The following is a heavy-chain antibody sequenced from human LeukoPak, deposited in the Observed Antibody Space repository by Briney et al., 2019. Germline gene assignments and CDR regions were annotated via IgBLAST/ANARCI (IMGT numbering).Heavy chain of an antibody. CDR3: ATSIANTAMAIDY. Sequence: GGSPRLSCAASGFTVSSNYMSRVRQAPGKGLEWVSVIYSGGSTYYADSVKGRFTISRDNSKNTLYLQMNSLRAEDTAVYYCATSIANTAMAIDYWGQGTLVTVSS. D-gene: IGHD5-18*01. CDR2: IYSGGST. J-gene: IGHJ4*02. CDR1: GFTVSSNY. V-gene: IGHV3-53*01.